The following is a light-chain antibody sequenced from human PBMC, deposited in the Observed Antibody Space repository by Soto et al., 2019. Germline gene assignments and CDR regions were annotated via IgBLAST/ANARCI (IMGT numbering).Light chain of an antibody. CDR2: GAS. J-gene: IGKJ5*01. CDR3: QQRSHWPPG. Sequence: EIVMTQSPATLSVSPGERATLSCRASQSVSSNLAWYQQKPGQAPRLLIYGASTRATGIPARFSGSGSGTEFTLTISSLEPEDFAVYYCQQRSHWPPGFGQGTRLEIK. CDR1: QSVSSN. V-gene: IGKV3-15*01.